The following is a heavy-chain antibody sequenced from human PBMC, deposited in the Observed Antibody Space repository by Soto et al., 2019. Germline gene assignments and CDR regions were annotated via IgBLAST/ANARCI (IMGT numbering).Heavy chain of an antibody. V-gene: IGHV4-59*01. Sequence: APENLSLTCTVSGGSLSRYYWSWFRQPPMKGLEWIGYVYYSGSTNYNPSLKSRVTISVDTSKNQFSLKLSSVTAADTAMYYCAREAGVRYPFDPWGQGTLVTVS. D-gene: IGHD3-9*01. CDR1: GGSLSRYY. CDR3: AREAGVRYPFDP. J-gene: IGHJ5*02. CDR2: VYYSGST.